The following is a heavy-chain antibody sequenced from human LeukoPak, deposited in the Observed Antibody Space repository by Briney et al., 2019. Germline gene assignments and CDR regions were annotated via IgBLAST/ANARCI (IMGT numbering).Heavy chain of an antibody. D-gene: IGHD3-22*01. CDR3: ARVRDSSGYYVDY. CDR2: IYYSGST. Sequence: SSETLSLTCTVSGGSISSYYWSWIRQPPGKGLEWIGYIYYSGSTNYNPSLKSRVTISVDTSKNQFSLELSSVTAADTAVYYCARVRDSSGYYVDYWGQGTLVTVSS. V-gene: IGHV4-59*01. J-gene: IGHJ4*02. CDR1: GGSISSYY.